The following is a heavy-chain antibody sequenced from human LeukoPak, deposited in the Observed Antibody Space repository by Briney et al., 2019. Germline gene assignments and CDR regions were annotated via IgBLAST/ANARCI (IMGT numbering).Heavy chain of an antibody. V-gene: IGHV1-8*03. Sequence: GASVNVSYKASGYTFTSYDINWVRQATGQGLEWMGWMNPNSGNTGYAQKFQGRVTITRNTSISTACMELSSLRSEDTAVYYCARGIAARLGRAFDIWGQGTMVTVSS. CDR2: MNPNSGNT. CDR1: GYTFTSYD. CDR3: ARGIAARLGRAFDI. D-gene: IGHD6-6*01. J-gene: IGHJ3*02.